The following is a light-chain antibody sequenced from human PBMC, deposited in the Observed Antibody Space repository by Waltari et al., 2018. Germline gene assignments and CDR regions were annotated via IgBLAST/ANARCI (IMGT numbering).Light chain of an antibody. CDR3: CSYAGSSTWV. Sequence: QSALTPPASVSWSPGQSIPISCTGTSSDVGSYNLVAWYQQYPGQAPKLMIYEGNKRPSGISNRFSGSKSGNTASLTISGLQTEDEADYYCCSYAGSSTWVFGGGTKLTVL. J-gene: IGLJ3*02. V-gene: IGLV2-23*01. CDR2: EGN. CDR1: SSDVGSYNL.